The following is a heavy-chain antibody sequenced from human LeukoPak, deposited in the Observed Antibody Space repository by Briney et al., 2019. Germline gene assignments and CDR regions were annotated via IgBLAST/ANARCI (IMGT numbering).Heavy chain of an antibody. Sequence: GGSLRLSCTTSGFTFDDYAMSWVRQAPGKGLEWVGFIRSKAYGGTTEYAASVKGRFTISRDDSKSIAYLQMNSLKTEDTAVYYCTRENLWFGEFDYCGQGTLVTVSS. J-gene: IGHJ4*02. CDR2: IRSKAYGGTT. CDR1: GFTFDDYA. CDR3: TRENLWFGEFDY. D-gene: IGHD3-10*01. V-gene: IGHV3-49*04.